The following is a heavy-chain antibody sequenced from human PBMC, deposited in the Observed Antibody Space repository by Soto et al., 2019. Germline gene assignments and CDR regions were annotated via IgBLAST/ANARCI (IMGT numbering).Heavy chain of an antibody. Sequence: GGSLRLSCSASGFALSSYAMHWVRQAPGKGLEYVSSISSNGISTYYADSVKGRFTISRDNSKNTLYIEMNSLRLDDTALYYCVKDEGFCSGGNCYSVARGGFDLWGQGTMVTVSS. J-gene: IGHJ3*01. V-gene: IGHV3-64D*06. D-gene: IGHD2-15*01. CDR1: GFALSSYA. CDR3: VKDEGFCSGGNCYSVARGGFDL. CDR2: ISSNGIST.